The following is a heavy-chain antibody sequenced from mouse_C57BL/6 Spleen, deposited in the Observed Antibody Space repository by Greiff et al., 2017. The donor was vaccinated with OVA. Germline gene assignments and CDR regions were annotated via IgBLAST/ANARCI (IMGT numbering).Heavy chain of an antibody. CDR2: IWGDGST. CDR3: AKTTGYYAMDY. J-gene: IGHJ4*01. D-gene: IGHD4-1*01. Sequence: VKLMESGPGLVAPSQSLSITCTVSGFSLTSYGVSWVRQPPGKGLEWLGVIWGDGSTNYHSALISRLSISKDNAKSQVILKLNSRQTNDTAADYCAKTTGYYAMDYWGQGTSVTVSS. V-gene: IGHV2-3*01. CDR1: GFSLTSYG.